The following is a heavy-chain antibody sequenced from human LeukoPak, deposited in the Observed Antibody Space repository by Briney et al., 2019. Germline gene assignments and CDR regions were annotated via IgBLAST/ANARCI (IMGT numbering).Heavy chain of an antibody. CDR3: AKADIQLWSPAGGFDP. Sequence: GGSLRLSCTASGFSFSSHWMTWVRQAPGKGLEWVSAISGSGGSTYYADSVKGRFTISRDNSKNTLYLQMNSLRAEDTAVYYCAKADIQLWSPAGGFDPWGQGTLVTVSS. CDR1: GFSFSSHW. J-gene: IGHJ5*02. D-gene: IGHD5-18*01. V-gene: IGHV3-23*01. CDR2: ISGSGGST.